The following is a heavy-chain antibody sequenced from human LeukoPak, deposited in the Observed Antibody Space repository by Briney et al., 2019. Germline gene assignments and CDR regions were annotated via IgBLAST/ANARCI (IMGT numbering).Heavy chain of an antibody. D-gene: IGHD6-6*01. CDR1: GGTFSSYA. CDR3: ARGSVGSIAAPSDAFDI. Sequence: SVKVSCKASGGTFSSYAISWVRQAPGQGLEWMGGIIPIFGTANHAQKFQGRVTITADESTSTAYMELSSLRSEDTAVYYCARGSVGSIAAPSDAFDIWGQGTMVTVSS. V-gene: IGHV1-69*13. CDR2: IIPIFGTA. J-gene: IGHJ3*02.